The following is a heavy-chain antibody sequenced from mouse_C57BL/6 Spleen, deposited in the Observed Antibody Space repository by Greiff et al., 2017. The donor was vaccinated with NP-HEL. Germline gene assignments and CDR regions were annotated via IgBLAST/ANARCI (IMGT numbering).Heavy chain of an antibody. CDR3: ARWVVAPYWYFDV. J-gene: IGHJ1*03. D-gene: IGHD1-1*01. CDR1: GYSFTSYY. Sequence: QVQLQQSGPELVKPGASVKISCKASGYSFTSYYIHWVKQRPGQGLEWIGWIYPGSGNTKYNEKFKGKATLTADTSSSTAYMQLSSLTSEDSAVYYCARWVVAPYWYFDVWGTGTTVTVSS. V-gene: IGHV1-66*01. CDR2: IYPGSGNT.